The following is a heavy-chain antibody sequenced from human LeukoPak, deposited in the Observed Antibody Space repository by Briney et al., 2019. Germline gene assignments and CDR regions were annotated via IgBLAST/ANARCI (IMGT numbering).Heavy chain of an antibody. V-gene: IGHV3-15*01. CDR3: STPTDIPKFDY. D-gene: IGHD2-21*01. CDR2: IKSKTDGGTT. J-gene: IGHJ4*02. Sequence: GGSLRLSCAASGFTFSNAWMTWVRQGPGKGLEWVGRIKSKTDGGTTDYAAPVKGRFTISRDDSKNTLYLQINSLKTEDTAVYYRSTPTDIPKFDYWGQGTLLTVSS. CDR1: GFTFSNAW.